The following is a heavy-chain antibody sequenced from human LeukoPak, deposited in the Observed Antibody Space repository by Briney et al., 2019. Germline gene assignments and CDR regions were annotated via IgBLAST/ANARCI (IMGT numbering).Heavy chain of an antibody. D-gene: IGHD5-18*01. Sequence: GGSLRLSCAASGFTFSSYAMSWVRQAPGKGLEWVSAISGSGGSTYYAGSVKGRFTISRDNSKNTLYLQMNSLRAEDTAVYYCAKAPKYSYASDYWGQGTLVTVSS. J-gene: IGHJ4*02. CDR3: AKAPKYSYASDY. CDR1: GFTFSSYA. V-gene: IGHV3-23*01. CDR2: ISGSGGST.